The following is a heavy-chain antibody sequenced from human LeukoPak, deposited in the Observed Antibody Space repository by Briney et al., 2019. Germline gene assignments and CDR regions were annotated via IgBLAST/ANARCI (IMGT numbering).Heavy chain of an antibody. J-gene: IGHJ4*02. CDR1: GYTFTGYY. V-gene: IGHV1-2*02. Sequence: ASVKVSCKASGYTFTGYYMHWVRQAPGQGLEWMGWINPNSGGTNYAQKFQGRVTMTRDTSISTAYMELSRLRSDDTAVCYCASCEFTGSCYSLDYWGQGTLVTVSS. D-gene: IGHD2-15*01. CDR3: ASCEFTGSCYSLDY. CDR2: INPNSGGT.